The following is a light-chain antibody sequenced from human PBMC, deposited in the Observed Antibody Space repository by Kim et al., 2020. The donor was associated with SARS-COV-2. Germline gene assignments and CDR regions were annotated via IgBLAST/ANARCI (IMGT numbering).Light chain of an antibody. V-gene: IGKV4-1*01. CDR2: WAS. CDR1: QSVLYSSNNKNY. CDR3: QQFYSFPLT. J-gene: IGKJ4*01. Sequence: DIVMTQSPDSLAVSLGERATINCKSSQSVLYSSNNKNYLAWYQQKPGQPPKLLIYWASARESGVPDRFSGSGSGTDFTLTINSLQAEDVAVYYCQQFYSFPLTFGGGTKVEI.